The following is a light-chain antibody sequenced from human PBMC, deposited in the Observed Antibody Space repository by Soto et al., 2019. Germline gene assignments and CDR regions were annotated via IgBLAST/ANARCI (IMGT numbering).Light chain of an antibody. CDR1: QSVSSY. CDR2: DAS. CDR3: QQRSNWLT. V-gene: IGKV3-11*01. J-gene: IGKJ4*01. Sequence: EIVLTHSPATLSLSPGERVTLSCRASQSVSSYLAWYQQKPGQAPRLLIYDASNRATGIPARFSGSGSGTDFTLTISSLEPEDFAVYYCQQRSNWLTFGGGTKVEIK.